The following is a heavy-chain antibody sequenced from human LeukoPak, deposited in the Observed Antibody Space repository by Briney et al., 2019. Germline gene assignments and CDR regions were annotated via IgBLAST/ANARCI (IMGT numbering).Heavy chain of an antibody. CDR1: GYTFTVYY. V-gene: IGHV1-2*02. Sequence: ASVTVSCKASGYTFTVYYMHWVRQAPGQGLEWMGWINPKTGGTNYAQKFRGRVTMTRDTSISKAYMELSRVRSDDTAVYYCARNRYGDYTPDYWGQGTLVTVSS. CDR2: INPKTGGT. D-gene: IGHD4-17*01. CDR3: ARNRYGDYTPDY. J-gene: IGHJ4*02.